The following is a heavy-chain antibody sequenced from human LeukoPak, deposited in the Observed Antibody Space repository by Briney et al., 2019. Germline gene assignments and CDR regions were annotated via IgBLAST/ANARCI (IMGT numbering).Heavy chain of an antibody. Sequence: SETLSLTCTVSGGSISSYYWSWIRQPPGEGLEWIGYIYYSGSTNYNPSLKSRVTISVDTSKNQFSLKLSSVTAADTAVYYCASSRFLEWFNYWGQGTLVTVSS. CDR1: GGSISSYY. V-gene: IGHV4-59*01. D-gene: IGHD3-3*01. CDR3: ASSRFLEWFNY. J-gene: IGHJ4*02. CDR2: IYYSGST.